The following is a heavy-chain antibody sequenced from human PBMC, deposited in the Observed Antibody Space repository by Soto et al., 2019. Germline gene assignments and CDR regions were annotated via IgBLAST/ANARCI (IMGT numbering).Heavy chain of an antibody. V-gene: IGHV1-46*01. J-gene: IGHJ6*02. Sequence: ASVKVSCKASGYTFTSYYMHWVRQAPGQGLEWMGIINPSGGSTSYAQKFQGRVTMTRDTSTSTAYMELSSLRSEDTAVYYCASTRIEAAGTLLDHYYYYGMDVWGQGTTVTVSS. CDR1: GYTFTSYY. CDR3: ASTRIEAAGTLLDHYYYYGMDV. CDR2: INPSGGST. D-gene: IGHD6-13*01.